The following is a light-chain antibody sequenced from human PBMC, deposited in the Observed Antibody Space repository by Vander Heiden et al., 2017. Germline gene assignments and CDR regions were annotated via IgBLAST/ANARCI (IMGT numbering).Light chain of an antibody. Sequence: QTVVTQEPSFSVSPGGTVTLTCGLSSGSVSTNYYPSWYQQTPGQSPRTLIYSTNTRSSGVPDRFSGSILGNTAALTITGAQADDDSDYYCVLYMGSGISVFGGGTKLTVL. V-gene: IGLV8-61*01. CDR1: SGSVSTNYY. J-gene: IGLJ2*01. CDR2: STN. CDR3: VLYMGSGISV.